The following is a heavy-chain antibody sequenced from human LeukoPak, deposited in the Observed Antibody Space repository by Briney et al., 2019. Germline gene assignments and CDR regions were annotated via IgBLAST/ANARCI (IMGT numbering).Heavy chain of an antibody. CDR1: GFTFRTYA. D-gene: IGHD3-22*01. CDR3: ARLNYYDSSSYSPFDY. CDR2: ISGSGSST. J-gene: IGHJ4*02. V-gene: IGHV3-23*01. Sequence: GGSLRLSCAASGFTFRTYAMGSVRQAPEKGLQWVSIISGSGSSTYYADSVTGRFTISRDKSKNTTYLQMNSLRAEDTAVYYCARLNYYDSSSYSPFDYWGQGTLVTVSS.